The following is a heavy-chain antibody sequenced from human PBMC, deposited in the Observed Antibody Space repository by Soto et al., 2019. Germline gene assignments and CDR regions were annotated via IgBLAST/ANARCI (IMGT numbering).Heavy chain of an antibody. Sequence: GGSLRLSCAASGFTFSSYWMHWVRQAPGKGLVWVSRINSDGSSTSYADSVKGRFTISRDNAKNTLYLQMNSLRAEDTAVYYCARDANFWSGYPYNWFDPWGQGTLVTVSS. CDR1: GFTFSSYW. CDR2: INSDGSST. CDR3: ARDANFWSGYPYNWFDP. V-gene: IGHV3-74*01. D-gene: IGHD3-3*01. J-gene: IGHJ5*02.